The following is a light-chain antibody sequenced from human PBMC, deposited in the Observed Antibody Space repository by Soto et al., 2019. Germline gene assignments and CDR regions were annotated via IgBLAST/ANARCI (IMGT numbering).Light chain of an antibody. CDR2: DAS. Sequence: EIVMTQSPATLSVSPGERATLSCRASQSVSSYLAWYQQTPGLPPRLLIYDASTRATGIPDRFSGSGSGTDFTLPISSLQSADFAVYYCQQYSNWPPLYTFGRGTKLEIK. J-gene: IGKJ2*01. CDR1: QSVSSY. CDR3: QQYSNWPPLYT. V-gene: IGKV3-15*01.